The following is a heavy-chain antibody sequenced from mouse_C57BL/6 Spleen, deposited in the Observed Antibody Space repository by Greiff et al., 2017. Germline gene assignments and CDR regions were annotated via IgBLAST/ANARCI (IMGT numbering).Heavy chain of an antibody. V-gene: IGHV1-69*01. Sequence: QVQLQQPGAELVMPGASVKLSCKASGYTFTSYWMHWVKQRPGQGLEWIGEIDPSDSYTNYNQKFKGKSTLTVDKSSSTAYMQLSSLRSEDSAVYYCANDYGSPFAYGGQGTLVTVSA. CDR3: ANDYGSPFAY. CDR2: IDPSDSYT. D-gene: IGHD1-1*01. CDR1: GYTFTSYW. J-gene: IGHJ3*01.